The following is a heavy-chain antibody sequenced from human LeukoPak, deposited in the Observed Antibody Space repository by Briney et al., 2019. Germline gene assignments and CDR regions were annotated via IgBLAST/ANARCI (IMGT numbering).Heavy chain of an antibody. CDR1: GFTFSSYA. Sequence: GGSLRLSCSASGFTFSSYAMHWVRQALGKGLEYVSAISSNGGSTYYADSVKGRFTISRDNSKNTLYLQMSSLRAEDTAVYYCVSGYCSGGSCYLGAFDIWGQGTMVTVSS. CDR3: VSGYCSGGSCYLGAFDI. J-gene: IGHJ3*02. CDR2: ISSNGGST. V-gene: IGHV3-64D*06. D-gene: IGHD2-15*01.